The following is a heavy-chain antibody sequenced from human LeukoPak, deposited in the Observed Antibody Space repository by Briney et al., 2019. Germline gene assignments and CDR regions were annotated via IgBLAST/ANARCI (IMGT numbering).Heavy chain of an antibody. Sequence: SETLSLTCAVSGYSISSGYYWGWIRQPPGKGLEWIGSIYHSGSTYYNPSLKSRVTISVDTSKNQFSLKLSSVTAADTAAYYCARAHYCSSTSCYGGVDYWGQGTLVTVSS. V-gene: IGHV4-38-2*01. CDR2: IYHSGST. D-gene: IGHD2-2*01. CDR1: GYSISSGYY. J-gene: IGHJ4*02. CDR3: ARAHYCSSTSCYGGVDY.